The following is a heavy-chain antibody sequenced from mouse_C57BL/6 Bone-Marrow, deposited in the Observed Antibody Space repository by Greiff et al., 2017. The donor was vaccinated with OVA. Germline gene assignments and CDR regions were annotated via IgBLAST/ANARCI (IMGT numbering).Heavy chain of an antibody. CDR1: GYTFTDYY. CDR2: IYPGSGNI. V-gene: IGHV1-76*01. CDR3: ARSERLRDYFDY. D-gene: IGHD2-2*01. Sequence: VQLQESGAELVRPGASVKLSCKASGYTFTDYYISWVKQRPGQGLEWIARIYPGSGNIYYNEKFKGKATLTAAKSSSTAYLQLSSLTSDDSAVYGCARSERLRDYFDYEGRGTTLTVSS. J-gene: IGHJ2*01.